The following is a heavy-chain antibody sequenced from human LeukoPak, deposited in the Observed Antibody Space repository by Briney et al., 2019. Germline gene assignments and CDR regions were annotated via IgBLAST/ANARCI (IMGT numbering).Heavy chain of an antibody. CDR2: ISYDGSNK. V-gene: IGHV3-30*18. J-gene: IGHJ4*02. CDR3: AKEGRYCSGGSCYSS. D-gene: IGHD2-15*01. CDR1: GFTFSSYG. Sequence: PGGSLRLSCAASGFTFSSYGMHWVRQAPGKGLEWVAVISYDGSNKYYADSVKGRFTISRDNPKNTLYLQMNSLRAEDTAVYYCAKEGRYCSGGSCYSSWGQGTLVTVSS.